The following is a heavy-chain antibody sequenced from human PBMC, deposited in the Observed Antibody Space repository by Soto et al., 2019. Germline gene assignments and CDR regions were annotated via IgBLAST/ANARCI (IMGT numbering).Heavy chain of an antibody. CDR3: AHHLSAWGDAFDI. V-gene: IGHV2-5*02. J-gene: IGHJ3*02. D-gene: IGHD7-27*01. CDR1: GFSLSTNGVG. Sequence: QITLKESGPTLVKPTQTLTLTCTFSGFSLSTNGVGVSWIRQPPGKALEWLALIYWDDDKRYSPSLRSRLTISKNTFIYQVVLTVTNTDPVYTATYYCAHHLSAWGDAFDIWGQGTMVTVSS. CDR2: IYWDDDK.